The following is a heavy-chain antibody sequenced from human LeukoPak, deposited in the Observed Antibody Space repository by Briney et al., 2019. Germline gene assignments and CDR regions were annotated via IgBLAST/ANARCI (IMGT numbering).Heavy chain of an antibody. CDR3: ARGLRWLQTGPGLLGDAFDI. Sequence: GASVKVSCKASGYTFTSYGISWVRQAPGQGLEWMGWISAYNGNTNYAQKLQGRVTMTTDTSTSTAYMELRSLRSDDTAVYYCARGLRWLQTGPGLLGDAFDIWGQGTMVTVSS. D-gene: IGHD5-24*01. CDR1: GYTFTSYG. V-gene: IGHV1-18*01. CDR2: ISAYNGNT. J-gene: IGHJ3*02.